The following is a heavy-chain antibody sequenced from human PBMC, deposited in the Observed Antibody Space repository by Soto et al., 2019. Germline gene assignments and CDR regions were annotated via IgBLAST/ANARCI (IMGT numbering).Heavy chain of an antibody. CDR3: ARDRLRLFDLSLIVYFDY. CDR1: GFTFTSYA. Sequence: QVQLVESGGSVVQPGRSLRLSCEASGFTFTSYAMHWVRQAPGKGLEWVAVISYDGINEYYADSVKGRFTISRDNSKNQLFLQMSSVRIEDTPVYYCARDRLRLFDLSLIVYFDYWGQGTLVTVSS. D-gene: IGHD3-16*02. V-gene: IGHV3-30*15. J-gene: IGHJ4*02. CDR2: ISYDGINE.